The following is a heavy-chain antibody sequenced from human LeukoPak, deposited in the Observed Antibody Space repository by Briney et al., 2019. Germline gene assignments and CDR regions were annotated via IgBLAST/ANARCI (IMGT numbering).Heavy chain of an antibody. D-gene: IGHD2-15*01. J-gene: IGHJ6*03. CDR3: AVVSSDYYYYMDV. V-gene: IGHV4-4*02. CDR2: IYHSGST. CDR1: GGSISSSNW. Sequence: SGTLSLTCAVSGGSISSSNWWSWVRQSPGKGLEWIGEIYHSGSTNYNPSLRSRVSISIDKSKNQFSLKLSSVTAADTAVYYCAVVSSDYYYYMDVWGKGTTVTISS.